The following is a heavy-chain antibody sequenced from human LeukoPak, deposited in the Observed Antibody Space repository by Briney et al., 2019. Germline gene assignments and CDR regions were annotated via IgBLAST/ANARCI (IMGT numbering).Heavy chain of an antibody. D-gene: IGHD4-11*01. V-gene: IGHV1-2*02. CDR1: GYTFTSYG. CDR2: ISAYSGGT. J-gene: IGHJ3*02. Sequence: ASVKVSCKASGYTFTSYGISWVRQAPGQGLEWMGWISAYSGGTNYAQKFQGRVTMTRDTSISTAYMELSRLRSDDTAVYYCARVFTTVTTARSDAFDIWGQGTMVTVSS. CDR3: ARVFTTVTTARSDAFDI.